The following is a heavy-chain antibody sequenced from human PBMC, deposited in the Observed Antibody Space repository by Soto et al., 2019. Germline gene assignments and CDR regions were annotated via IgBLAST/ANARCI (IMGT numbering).Heavy chain of an antibody. D-gene: IGHD3-3*01. CDR2: ISAYNGNT. J-gene: IGHJ3*02. V-gene: IGHV1-18*01. CDR3: ARDWGLRFWEWLLLPPVDAFEI. CDR1: GYTFTSYG. Sequence: ASVKVSCKASGYTFTSYGISWVRQAPGQGLEWMGWISAYNGNTNYAQKLQGRVTMTTDTSTSTAYMELRSLRSDDTAVYYCARDWGLRFWEWLLLPPVDAFEIWGQGTMVTVSS.